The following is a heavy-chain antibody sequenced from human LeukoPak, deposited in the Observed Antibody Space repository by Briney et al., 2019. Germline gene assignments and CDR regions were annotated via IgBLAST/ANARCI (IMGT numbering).Heavy chain of an antibody. V-gene: IGHV3-7*01. D-gene: IGHD6-19*01. Sequence: PGGSLRLSCAASGFTFSSYWMSWVRQAPGKGLEWVANIKQDGSEKYYVDSVKGRFTISRDNAKNSLYLQMNSQRAEDTAVYYCARDRRNSGCYDMDVWGKGTTVTVSS. CDR2: IKQDGSEK. CDR3: ARDRRNSGCYDMDV. J-gene: IGHJ6*03. CDR1: GFTFSSYW.